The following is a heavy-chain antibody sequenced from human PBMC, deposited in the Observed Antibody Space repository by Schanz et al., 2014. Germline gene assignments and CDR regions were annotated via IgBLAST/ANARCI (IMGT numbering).Heavy chain of an antibody. CDR1: GYSFTTYG. CDR3: ARDLIAAAESWFDP. V-gene: IGHV1-18*01. CDR2: INPANGNT. Sequence: QLMQSGSEVRKPGASVKVSCKASGYSFTTYGLNWVRQAPGQSLEWLGWINPANGNTHYSPRLNGRVSISSDTAASTVYLHFSSLKSDDTAVYYCARDLIAAAESWFDPWGQGTPITVSS. D-gene: IGHD6-13*01. J-gene: IGHJ5*02.